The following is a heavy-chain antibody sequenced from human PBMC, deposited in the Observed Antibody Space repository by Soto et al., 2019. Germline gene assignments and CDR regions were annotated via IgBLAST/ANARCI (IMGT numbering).Heavy chain of an antibody. CDR1: VYSIPAGGYY. V-gene: IGHV4-31*03. D-gene: IGHD6-19*01. CDR2: FYSSGSI. CDR3: ARVYRSGTGCLHP. J-gene: IGHJ5*02. Sequence: SLTCFVSVYSIPAGGYYWSWIRPHPWKGLEWIGSFYSSGSIICNPSLRSRVSISGDTFSNQFSMSLTSVTAADTARYSCARVYRSGTGCLHPWGEGTLVTVSS.